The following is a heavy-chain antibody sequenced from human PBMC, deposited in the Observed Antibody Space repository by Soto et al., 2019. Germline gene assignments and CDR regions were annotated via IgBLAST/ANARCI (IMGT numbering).Heavy chain of an antibody. CDR3: ATTGDGRKYYYYGMDV. CDR2: IYPGDSDT. J-gene: IGHJ6*02. V-gene: IGHV5-51*01. CDR1: GYSFTSYW. Sequence: GESLKISCKGSGYSFTSYWIGWVRQMPGKGLEWFGIIYPGDSDTSYSSSFQGQVTISADKSISTAYLQWSSLKASDTAMYYCATTGDGRKYYYYGMDVWGQGTTVTVSS. D-gene: IGHD7-27*01.